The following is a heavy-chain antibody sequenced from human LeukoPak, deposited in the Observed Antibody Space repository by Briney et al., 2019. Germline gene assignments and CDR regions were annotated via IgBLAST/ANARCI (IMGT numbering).Heavy chain of an antibody. D-gene: IGHD3-22*01. Sequence: GRSLRLSCAVSGFTFSRYAMHWVRQAPGKGLEWVAVISYDGSNKYYADSVKGRFTISRDNSKNTLYLQMNSLRAEDTAVYYCARSGSDSSGYYCLDYWGQGTLVTVSS. CDR3: ARSGSDSSGYYCLDY. V-gene: IGHV3-30-3*01. J-gene: IGHJ4*02. CDR1: GFTFSRYA. CDR2: ISYDGSNK.